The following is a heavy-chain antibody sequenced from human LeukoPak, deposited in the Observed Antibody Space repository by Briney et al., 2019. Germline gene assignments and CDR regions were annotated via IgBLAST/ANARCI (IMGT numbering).Heavy chain of an antibody. J-gene: IGHJ5*02. D-gene: IGHD3-10*01. CDR2: IFTTGST. V-gene: IGHV4-4*07. Sequence: SETLSLTCGVSGGSLSSYYWTWIRQPAGKGLEWIGRIFTTGSTNYNPSLMSRVTMSVDTSKNQFSLKMRSVTAADTAVYYCARGDGSTMIRGVSRYGWLDPWGQGTLVTVSS. CDR3: ARGDGSTMIRGVSRYGWLDP. CDR1: GGSLSSYY.